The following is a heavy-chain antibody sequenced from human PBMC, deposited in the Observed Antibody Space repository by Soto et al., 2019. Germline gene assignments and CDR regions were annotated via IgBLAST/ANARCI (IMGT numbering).Heavy chain of an antibody. CDR3: VKVLGSRDYLIFDS. V-gene: IGHV3-74*01. CDR2: INSDGSSS. Sequence: GGSLRLSCVASGFTFSDYWMHWVRQAPGKGLVWVARINSDGSSSDYAESVKGRFTVSRDNAKNTLSLQMHSLRADDTAVYYCVKVLGSRDYLIFDSWGQGALVPVSS. J-gene: IGHJ4*02. CDR1: GFTFSDYW. D-gene: IGHD4-17*01.